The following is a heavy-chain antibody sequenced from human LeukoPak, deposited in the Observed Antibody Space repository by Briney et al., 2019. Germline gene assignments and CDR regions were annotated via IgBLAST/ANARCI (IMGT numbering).Heavy chain of an antibody. V-gene: IGHV3-7*03. CDR2: IKQDGSEK. J-gene: IGHJ3*02. CDR3: ARGYSGSYLAAFDI. Sequence: GGSLRLSCAASGFTLSSNWMNWVRQAPGKGLEWVAIIKQDGSEKYYVDSVKGRFTISRDNAKNSLYLQMNSLRAEDTALYHCARGYSGSYLAAFDIWGQGTMVTVSS. D-gene: IGHD1-26*01. CDR1: GFTLSSNW.